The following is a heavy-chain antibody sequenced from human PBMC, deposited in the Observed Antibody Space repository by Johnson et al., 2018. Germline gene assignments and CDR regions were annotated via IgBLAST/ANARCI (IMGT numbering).Heavy chain of an antibody. J-gene: IGHJ3*02. CDR2: ISPYNGVT. CDR3: ARDGWDYEDNIDDYPKGFDI. CDR1: GYIFTAYY. Sequence: QVQLVQSGAEVMKPGVSVKVSCKASGYIFTAYYIHWVRQAPGQGLEWMGWISPYNGVTRYAQKFQGRVTVTWDTSVSTAYMELSMLGSDETAVSYCARDGWDYEDNIDDYPKGFDIWGQGTMVTVSS. V-gene: IGHV1-2*02. D-gene: IGHD3-22*01.